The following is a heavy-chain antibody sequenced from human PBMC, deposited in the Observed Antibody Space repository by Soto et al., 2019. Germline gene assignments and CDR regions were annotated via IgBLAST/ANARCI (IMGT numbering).Heavy chain of an antibody. CDR1: GFALSSYW. J-gene: IGHJ5*02. CDR3: ARVPVGAYGKVDP. D-gene: IGHD2-8*02. CDR2: INPDGSRI. V-gene: IGHV3-74*01. Sequence: EVHLVESGGGLVQAGGSLRLSCAASGFALSSYWMHWVRRVPGKGLVWVSRINPDGSRIDYADSVRGRFTISRDNAKNTLFLQMNNLRAEDTALYHCARVPVGAYGKVDPWGQGTLVTVSS.